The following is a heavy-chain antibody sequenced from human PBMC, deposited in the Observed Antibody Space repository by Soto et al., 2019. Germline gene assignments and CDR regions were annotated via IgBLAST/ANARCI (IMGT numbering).Heavy chain of an antibody. CDR3: ARHSYDSSGYAYYGMDV. CDR1: GFTFSSYG. CDR2: IWYDGSNK. V-gene: IGHV3-33*01. Sequence: GGSLRLSCAASGFTFSSYGMHWVRQAPGKGLEWVAVIWYDGSNKYYADSVKGRFTISRDNSKNTLYLQMNSLRAEDTAVYYCARHSYDSSGYAYYGMDVWGQGTTVTVSS. D-gene: IGHD3-22*01. J-gene: IGHJ6*02.